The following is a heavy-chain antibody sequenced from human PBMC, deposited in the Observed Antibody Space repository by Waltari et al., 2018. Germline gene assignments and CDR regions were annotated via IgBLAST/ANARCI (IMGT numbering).Heavy chain of an antibody. V-gene: IGHV3-48*04. Sequence: EVQLVESGGGVVQHGGSLRLSCAASGVTVSSDSMNWVRQAPGKGLEWVSYISSSSRTIYYADSVKGRFTISRDNAKNSLYLQMPRLRAEDTAVYYCARDQDRRSWFDYWGQGTLVPVSS. CDR1: GVTVSSDS. J-gene: IGHJ4*02. D-gene: IGHD6-13*01. CDR3: ARDQDRRSWFDY. CDR2: ISSSSRTI.